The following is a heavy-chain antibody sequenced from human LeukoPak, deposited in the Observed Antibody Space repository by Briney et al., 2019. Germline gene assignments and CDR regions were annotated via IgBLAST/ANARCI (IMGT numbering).Heavy chain of an antibody. Sequence: PGGSLRLSCAASGFTFSSYAMSWVRQAPGKGLEWVSAISGSGGSTYYADSVKGRFTISRDNAKNSLYLQMNSLRAEDTALYYCARRLDYGGNSGPFDYWGQGTLVTVSS. CDR2: ISGSGGST. J-gene: IGHJ4*02. D-gene: IGHD4-23*01. CDR3: ARRLDYGGNSGPFDY. CDR1: GFTFSSYA. V-gene: IGHV3-23*01.